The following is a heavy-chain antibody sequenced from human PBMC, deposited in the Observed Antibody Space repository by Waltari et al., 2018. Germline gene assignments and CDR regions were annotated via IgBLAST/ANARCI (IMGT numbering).Heavy chain of an antibody. CDR3: AKELERKPYYYYGWDV. CDR1: GFTFSDYA. V-gene: IGHV3-23*01. Sequence: EMHLLESGGSLAQPGESLRLSCAASGFTFSDYAMAWVRQAPGKGLEWVSTISNSEDSTYYAESVKGRFTISRDNSKSTLFLQMNSLRADDTAIYYCAKELERKPYYYYGWDVWGQGTTVTVSS. D-gene: IGHD1-1*01. J-gene: IGHJ6*02. CDR2: ISNSEDST.